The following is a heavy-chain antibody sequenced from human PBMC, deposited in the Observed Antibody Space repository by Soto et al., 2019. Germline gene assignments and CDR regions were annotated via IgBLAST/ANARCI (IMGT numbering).Heavy chain of an antibody. Sequence: PSETLSLTCTVSGGSMRNVYWSWIRQPPGKRLEWIGFIFHSGNAKYNPSLKSRVTISIDTSKSQFSLSLDSVPAADTAVYFCARAHAPTLPFDYWGQGTLVTVSS. J-gene: IGHJ4*01. CDR1: GGSMRNVY. CDR2: IFHSGNA. D-gene: IGHD2-15*01. V-gene: IGHV4-59*01. CDR3: ARAHAPTLPFDY.